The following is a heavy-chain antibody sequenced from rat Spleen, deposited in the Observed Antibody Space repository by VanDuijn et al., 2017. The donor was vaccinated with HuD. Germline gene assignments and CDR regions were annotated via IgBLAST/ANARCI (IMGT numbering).Heavy chain of an antibody. CDR2: ISTGGGFT. CDR1: GFTFTNYD. CDR3: VRHWGY. J-gene: IGHJ2*01. V-gene: IGHV5S13*01. Sequence: EVRLVESGGGLVQPGRSLKLSCAASGFTFTNYDMAWVRQAPTKGLEWIASISTGGGFTFYRDSVKGRFSISRDDTKNTLYLQMDSLRSEDTATYYCVRHWGYWGQGVMVTVSS. D-gene: IGHD4-6*01.